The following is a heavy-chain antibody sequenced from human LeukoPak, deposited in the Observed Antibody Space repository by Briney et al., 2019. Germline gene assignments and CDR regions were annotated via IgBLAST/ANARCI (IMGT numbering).Heavy chain of an antibody. CDR1: GGSFSGYY. V-gene: IGHV4-39*01. CDR3: ARFLIAARQFDY. J-gene: IGHJ4*02. D-gene: IGHD6-6*01. Sequence: KTSETLSLTCAFYGGSFSGYYWGWIRQPPGKGLEWIGSIYYSGSTYYNPSLKSRVTISVDTSKNQFSLKLSSVTAADTAVYYCARFLIAARQFDYWGQGTLVTVSS. CDR2: IYYSGST.